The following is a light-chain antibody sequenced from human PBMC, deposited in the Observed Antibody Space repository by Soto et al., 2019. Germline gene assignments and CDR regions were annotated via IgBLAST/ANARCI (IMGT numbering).Light chain of an antibody. Sequence: EIVMTQSPATLSVSPGERATLSCRASQGVSSNLAWYQQKPGQAPRLLIYGASTRATGIPARFSGSQSVTEFTLTISSLQSEDFAVYYCQQYNNWPRTFGQGTKVEIK. V-gene: IGKV3-15*01. CDR3: QQYNNWPRT. CDR1: QGVSSN. J-gene: IGKJ1*01. CDR2: GAS.